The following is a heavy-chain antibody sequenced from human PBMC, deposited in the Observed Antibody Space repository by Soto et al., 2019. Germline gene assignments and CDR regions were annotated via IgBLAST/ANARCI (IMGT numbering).Heavy chain of an antibody. CDR3: AREDGIVGATTVDY. Sequence: PSETLSLTCTVSGGSISSGDYYWSWIRQPPGKGLEWIGYIYYSGSTYYNPSLKSRVTISVDTSKNQFSLKLSSVTAADTAVYYCAREDGIVGATTVDYWGQGTLVTVSS. CDR2: IYYSGST. V-gene: IGHV4-30-4*01. CDR1: GGSISSGDYY. D-gene: IGHD1-26*01. J-gene: IGHJ4*02.